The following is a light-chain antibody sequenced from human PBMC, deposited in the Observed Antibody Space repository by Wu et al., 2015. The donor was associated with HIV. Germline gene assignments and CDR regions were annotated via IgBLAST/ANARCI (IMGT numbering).Light chain of an antibody. Sequence: EIVMTQSPGTLSVSPGDRVTLSCRASQSVSSNLGWYHHKPGQAPKLLIYGASTRATGISDRFSGSGFGTDFSLTISNLQSEDFGFYYCQQYNNWPPWTFGQGTEGGN. J-gene: IGKJ1*01. CDR2: GAS. CDR1: QSVSSN. V-gene: IGKV3-15*01. CDR3: QQYNNWPPWT.